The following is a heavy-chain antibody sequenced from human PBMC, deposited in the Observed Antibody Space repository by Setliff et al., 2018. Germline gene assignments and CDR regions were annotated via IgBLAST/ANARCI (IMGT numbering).Heavy chain of an antibody. J-gene: IGHJ4*02. CDR3: SRLVRFCTASTCQGASASEH. D-gene: IGHD2-8*02. V-gene: IGHV1-18*01. CDR2: IFPKTGNT. CDR1: GYTFTNYG. Sequence: ASVKVSCKASGYTFTNYGITWVRLAPGQGLEWMGWIFPKTGNTNYANKLQGRVTMTTDTSTGTAYMDLRSLRSDDTAVYYCSRLVRFCTASTCQGASASEHWGQGTLVTVSS.